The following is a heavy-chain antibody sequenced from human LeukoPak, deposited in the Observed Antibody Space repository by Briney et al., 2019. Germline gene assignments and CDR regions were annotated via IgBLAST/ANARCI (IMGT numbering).Heavy chain of an antibody. CDR1: GYTFTSYD. CDR2: MNPNSGNT. D-gene: IGHD4-11*01. Sequence: ASVKVSCKASGYTFTSYDINWVRQATGQGLEWMGWMNPNSGNTGYAQKFQGRVTMTRNTSISTAYMELSSLRSEDTAVYYCARVGPDDYSNNFVDYYYYMDVWGKGTTVTVSS. V-gene: IGHV1-8*01. CDR3: ARVGPDDYSNNFVDYYYYMDV. J-gene: IGHJ6*03.